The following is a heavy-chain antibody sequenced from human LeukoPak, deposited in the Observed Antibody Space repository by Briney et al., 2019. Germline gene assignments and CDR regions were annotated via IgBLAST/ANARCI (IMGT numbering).Heavy chain of an antibody. CDR1: GFTFSSYA. V-gene: IGHV3-30-3*01. CDR2: ISYDGSNK. J-gene: IGHJ4*02. CDR3: ARDKTVVPAAKRGFDY. D-gene: IGHD2-2*01. Sequence: GGSLRLSCAASGFTFSSYAMHWVRQAPGKGLEWVAVISYDGSNKYYADSVKGRFTISRDNSKNTLYLQMNSLRAEDTAVYYCARDKTVVPAAKRGFDYWGQGTLVTVSS.